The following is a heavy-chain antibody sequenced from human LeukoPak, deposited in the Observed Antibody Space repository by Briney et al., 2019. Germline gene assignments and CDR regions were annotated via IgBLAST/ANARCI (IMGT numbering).Heavy chain of an antibody. CDR3: ARVLRQYSSSSGVGY. V-gene: IGHV3-23*01. D-gene: IGHD6-6*01. CDR2: ISGTGGST. J-gene: IGHJ4*02. Sequence: QPGGSLRLSCAASGFTFSTYAMTWVRQAPGKGLEWVSLISGTGGSTYYADSVKGRFTISRDNSKNTLYLQMNSLRAEDTAVYYCARVLRQYSSSSGVGYWGQGTLVTVSS. CDR1: GFTFSTYA.